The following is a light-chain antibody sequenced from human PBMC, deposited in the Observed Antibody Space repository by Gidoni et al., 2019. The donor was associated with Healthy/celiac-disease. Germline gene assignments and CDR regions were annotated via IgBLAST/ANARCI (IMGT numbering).Light chain of an antibody. CDR3: QQYGSSLRVT. CDR2: GAS. V-gene: IGKV3-20*01. J-gene: IGKJ4*01. Sequence: IVLTQSPGTLSLSPGERATLSCRASQSVSSSYLAWYQPKPGQAPRLLIYGASSRATGIPDRFSGSGSGTDFTLTISRLEPEDFAVYYCQQYGSSLRVTFGGGTKVEIK. CDR1: QSVSSSY.